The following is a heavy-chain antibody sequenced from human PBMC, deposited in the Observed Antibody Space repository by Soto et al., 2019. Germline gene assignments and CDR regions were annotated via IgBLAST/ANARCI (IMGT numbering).Heavy chain of an antibody. CDR2: IYYSETT. CDR3: ARRFYGSGTYYPSYIAS. V-gene: IGHV4-39*01. CDR1: GGSISSSNYY. Sequence: PSETLSLTCTVSGGSISSSNYYWGWIRQPPGKGLEWIGSIYYSETTYYNPSLKSRVTISVDTSKNQFSLKLSSVTAADTAVYYCARRFYGSGTYYPSYIASWGQGTLVTVSS. J-gene: IGHJ4*02. D-gene: IGHD3-10*01.